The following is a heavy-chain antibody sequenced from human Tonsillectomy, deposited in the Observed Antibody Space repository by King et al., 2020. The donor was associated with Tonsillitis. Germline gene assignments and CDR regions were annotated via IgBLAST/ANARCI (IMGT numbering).Heavy chain of an antibody. CDR3: ATRPSGMDV. Sequence: VQLVESGAEMQKPGESLKISCQASGYSFTNFWIGWVRQMPGKGLEWMGIIYPGDSDARYSPSFQGQVTISADKSISTAYLQWSSLKASDTAIYYFATRPSGMDVWGQGTTVTVSS. CDR2: IYPGDSDA. V-gene: IGHV5-51*01. J-gene: IGHJ6*02. D-gene: IGHD6-6*01. CDR1: GYSFTNFW.